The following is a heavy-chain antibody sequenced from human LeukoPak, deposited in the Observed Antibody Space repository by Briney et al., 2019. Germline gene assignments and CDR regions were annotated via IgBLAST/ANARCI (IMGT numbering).Heavy chain of an antibody. Sequence: GGSLGLSCAASGFTFSSYAIHWVRQAPGKGLEWVAVISYDGSNKYYADSVKGRFTISRDNSKNTLYLQMSSLRAEDTAVYYCAKEDTVTTAFDYWGQGTLVTVSS. V-gene: IGHV3-30*18. CDR2: ISYDGSNK. D-gene: IGHD4-17*01. CDR1: GFTFSSYA. CDR3: AKEDTVTTAFDY. J-gene: IGHJ4*02.